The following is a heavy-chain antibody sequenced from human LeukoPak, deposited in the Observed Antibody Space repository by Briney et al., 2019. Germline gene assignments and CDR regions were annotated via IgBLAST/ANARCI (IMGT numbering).Heavy chain of an antibody. V-gene: IGHV3-21*05. J-gene: IGHJ5*02. Sequence: GGSLRLSCAASGFTFSSYSMNWVRQAPGKGPEWVSFISSSSSYIYYADSVKGRFTISRDDARNSLFLQMNSLRAEDTAVYYCAREHSSVSSESKGYDLWGQGTLVTVSS. CDR1: GFTFSSYS. CDR2: ISSSSSYI. CDR3: AREHSSVSSESKGYDL. D-gene: IGHD6-19*01.